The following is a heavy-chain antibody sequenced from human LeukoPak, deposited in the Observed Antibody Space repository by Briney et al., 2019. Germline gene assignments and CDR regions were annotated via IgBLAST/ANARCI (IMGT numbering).Heavy chain of an antibody. CDR2: IYTSGST. D-gene: IGHD1/OR15-1a*01. CDR1: GGSISSYY. J-gene: IGHJ4*02. V-gene: IGHV4-4*09. Sequence: SETLSLTCTVSGGSISSYYWSWIRQPPGKGLEWIGYIYTSGSTNYNPSLKSRVTISVDTSKNQFSLKLSSVTAADTAVYYCARLNKNFDYWGQGTLVTVSP. CDR3: ARLNKNFDY.